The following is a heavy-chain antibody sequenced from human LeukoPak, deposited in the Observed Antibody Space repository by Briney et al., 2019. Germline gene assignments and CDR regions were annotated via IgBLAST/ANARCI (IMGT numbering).Heavy chain of an antibody. CDR3: ARDGVDAFDI. D-gene: IGHD2-8*01. CDR1: GFTFSSYS. Sequence: PGGSLRLSCAASGFTFSSYSMNWVRQAPGKGLEWVSSISSSSSYIYYADSVKGRFTISRDNAKHSLYLQMNSLRAEDTAVYYCARDGVDAFDIWGQGTMVTVSS. CDR2: ISSSSSYI. J-gene: IGHJ3*02. V-gene: IGHV3-21*01.